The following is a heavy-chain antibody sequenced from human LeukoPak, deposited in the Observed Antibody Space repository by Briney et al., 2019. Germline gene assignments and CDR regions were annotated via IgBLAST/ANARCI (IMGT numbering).Heavy chain of an antibody. J-gene: IGHJ4*02. CDR1: GLTFSAYA. Sequence: GGSLRLSCGASGLTFSAYAMHWIRQAPGRGLEWVAMISFEGNSESYADSVKGRFTISRDNSNYRLYLQMNNLRLDDTAVYYCARAWGYYYDSSGYCDYWGQGTLVTVSS. D-gene: IGHD3-22*01. CDR3: ARAWGYYYDSSGYCDY. V-gene: IGHV3-30-3*01. CDR2: ISFEGNSE.